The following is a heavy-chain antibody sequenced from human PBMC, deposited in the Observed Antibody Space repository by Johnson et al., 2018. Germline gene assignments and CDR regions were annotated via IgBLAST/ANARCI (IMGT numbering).Heavy chain of an antibody. J-gene: IGHJ3*02. V-gene: IGHV3-11*04. CDR1: GFTFSDYY. CDR3: AREPGIVGAIEAFDI. CDR2: ISSSGSTI. Sequence: VQLVESGGGLVRPGGSLRLSCVASGFTFSDYYMSWIRPAPGKGLEWVSYISSSGSTIYYADSMKGRFTISRDNAKNSLYLQMNSLRAEDTAMYYCAREPGIVGAIEAFDIWGQGTLVTVSS. D-gene: IGHD1-26*01.